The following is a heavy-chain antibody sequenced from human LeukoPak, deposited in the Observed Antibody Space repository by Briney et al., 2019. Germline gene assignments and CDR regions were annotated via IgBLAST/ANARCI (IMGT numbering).Heavy chain of an antibody. CDR2: ILEDGSEK. J-gene: IGHJ4*02. CDR3: ARGYYYDGRGY. Sequence: GGSLRLSCAASGFTVSSNYMSWVRQAPGKGLEWVANILEDGSEKYYVDSVKGRFTIYRDNAKNSLFLQMNSLRAEDTALYYCARGYYYDGRGYWGQGTLVTVSS. D-gene: IGHD3-22*01. V-gene: IGHV3-7*01. CDR1: GFTVSSNY.